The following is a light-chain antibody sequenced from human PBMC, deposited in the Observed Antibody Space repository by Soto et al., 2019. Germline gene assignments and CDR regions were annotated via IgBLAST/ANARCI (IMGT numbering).Light chain of an antibody. Sequence: EIVLTQSPATLSFSPGERATLSCRASPSVTNFLAWYQQKPGQAPRLLIYGAFNRATGIPARFSGSGSGTVFTLTISSLEPADSAVYYCQQRNVWPPVTFGQGTRLEIK. J-gene: IGKJ5*01. CDR3: QQRNVWPPVT. CDR2: GAF. CDR1: PSVTNF. V-gene: IGKV3-11*01.